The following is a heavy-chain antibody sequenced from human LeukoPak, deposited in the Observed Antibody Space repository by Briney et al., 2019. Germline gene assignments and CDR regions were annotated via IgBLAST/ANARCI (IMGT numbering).Heavy chain of an antibody. CDR1: GFTFSNYG. J-gene: IGHJ4*02. Sequence: GGSLRLSCAASGFTFSNYGMHWVRQAPGKGLEWVAVISYGGDTKYYADSVKGRFTISRDNSKNTLYLQMNSLTPDDTAVYYCAKSGSQYCSGGTCYFDYWGQGTLVTVSS. CDR2: ISYGGDTK. D-gene: IGHD2-15*01. CDR3: AKSGSQYCSGGTCYFDY. V-gene: IGHV3-30*18.